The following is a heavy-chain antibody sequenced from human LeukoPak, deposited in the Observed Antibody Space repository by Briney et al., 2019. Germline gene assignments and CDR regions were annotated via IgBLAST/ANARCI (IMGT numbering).Heavy chain of an antibody. D-gene: IGHD2-2*01. J-gene: IGHJ4*02. CDR3: ARDYCSSTSCLFDY. Sequence: GASVKVSCKASGYTFTSYYMHWVRQAPGQGLEWMGRINPNSGDTNYAQKFQGRVTMTRDTSISTACVELSRLRSDDTAVYYCARDYCSSTSCLFDYWGQGTLVTVSS. V-gene: IGHV1-2*06. CDR2: INPNSGDT. CDR1: GYTFTSYY.